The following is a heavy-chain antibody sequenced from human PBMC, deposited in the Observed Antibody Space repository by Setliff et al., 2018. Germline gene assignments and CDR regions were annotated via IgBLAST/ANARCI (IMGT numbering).Heavy chain of an antibody. CDR3: ARGYYNFLSGYYTPYYFDY. Sequence: PSETLSLTCTVSGGSIRNYYWSWIRQPPGKGLEWIGYIYYSGNTNYNPSLKSRVTKSVDTSKNQFSLKLSSVTAADTAVYFCARGYYNFLSGYYTPYYFDYWGQGTLVTVSS. J-gene: IGHJ4*02. V-gene: IGHV4-59*01. CDR1: GGSIRNYY. CDR2: IYYSGNT. D-gene: IGHD3-3*01.